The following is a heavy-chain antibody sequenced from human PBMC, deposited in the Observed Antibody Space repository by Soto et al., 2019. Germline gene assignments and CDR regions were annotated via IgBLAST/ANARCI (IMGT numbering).Heavy chain of an antibody. CDR2: ISSSSSYI. CDR3: ARVPSDDRTQGY. CDR1: GFTFSSYS. J-gene: IGHJ4*02. Sequence: PGGSLRLSCAASGFTFSSYSMNWVRQAPGKGLEWVSSISSSSSYIYYADSVKGRFTISRDNAKNSLYLQMNSLRAEDTAVYYCARVPSDDRTQGYWGQGTLVTSPQ. D-gene: IGHD3-22*01. V-gene: IGHV3-21*01.